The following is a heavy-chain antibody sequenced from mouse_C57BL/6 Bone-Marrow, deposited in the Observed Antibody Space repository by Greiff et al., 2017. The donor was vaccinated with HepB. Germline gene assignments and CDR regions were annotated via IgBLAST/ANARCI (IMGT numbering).Heavy chain of an antibody. CDR3: AKLRRTWFAY. Sequence: EVKLQESGGGLVKPGGSLKLSCAASGFTFSDYGMHWVRQAPEKGLEWVAYISSGSSTIYYADTVKGRFTISRDNAKNTLFLQMTSLRSEDTAMYYCAKLRRTWFAYWGQGTLVTVSA. V-gene: IGHV5-17*01. CDR1: GFTFSDYG. CDR2: ISSGSSTI. J-gene: IGHJ3*01. D-gene: IGHD2-4*01.